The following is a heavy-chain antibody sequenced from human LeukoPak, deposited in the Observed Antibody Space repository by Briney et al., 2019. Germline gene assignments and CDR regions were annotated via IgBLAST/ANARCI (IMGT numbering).Heavy chain of an antibody. CDR3: AGARGGNRPFDY. CDR1: GFTFSGYW. D-gene: IGHD1-14*01. CDR2: IKSDGSST. J-gene: IGHJ4*02. Sequence: GGSLRLACAASGFTFSGYWMHWVRHAPGKGLDWVSRIKSDGSSTSYADSVKGRFTISRDNAKNSLYLQMNSLRAEDTAVYYCAGARGGNRPFDYWGQGTLVTVSS. V-gene: IGHV3-74*01.